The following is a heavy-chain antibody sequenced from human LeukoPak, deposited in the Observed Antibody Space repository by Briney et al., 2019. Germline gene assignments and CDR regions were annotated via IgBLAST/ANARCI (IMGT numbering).Heavy chain of an antibody. CDR3: ARADYYDSSGYITDYFDY. D-gene: IGHD3-22*01. CDR2: IHYSGST. Sequence: SETLSLTCAVYGGSFSGYYWSWIRQPPGKGLEWIGYIHYSGSTNYNPSLKSRVTISVDTSKNQFSLKLSSVTAADTAVYYCARADYYDSSGYITDYFDYWGQGTLVTVSS. V-gene: IGHV4-59*01. J-gene: IGHJ4*02. CDR1: GGSFSGYY.